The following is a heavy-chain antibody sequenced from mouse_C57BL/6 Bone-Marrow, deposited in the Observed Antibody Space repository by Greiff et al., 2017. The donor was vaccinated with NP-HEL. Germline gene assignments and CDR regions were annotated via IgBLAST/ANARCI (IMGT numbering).Heavy chain of an antibody. D-gene: IGHD2-12*01. CDR3: ARRYRGLYYYAMDY. CDR2: ISSGSSTI. Sequence: EVQVVESGGGLVKPGGSLKLSCAASGFTFSDYGMHWVRQAPEKGLEWVAYISSGSSTIYYADTVKGRFTISRDNAKNTLFLQMTSLGSEDTAMYYCARRYRGLYYYAMDYWGQGTSVTVSS. CDR1: GFTFSDYG. V-gene: IGHV5-17*01. J-gene: IGHJ4*01.